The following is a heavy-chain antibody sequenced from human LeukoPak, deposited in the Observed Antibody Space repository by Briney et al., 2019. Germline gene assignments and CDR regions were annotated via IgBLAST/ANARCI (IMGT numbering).Heavy chain of an antibody. Sequence: GGSLRLSCAASGFTFSNCGMHWVRQAPGKGLERVAVIWYDGSGKYYADSVKGRFTISRDNSKNTLYLQMNSLRAEDTAVYYCAREEGLRSSSWFFDYWGQGTLVTVSS. J-gene: IGHJ4*02. CDR2: IWYDGSGK. CDR1: GFTFSNCG. CDR3: AREEGLRSSSWFFDY. V-gene: IGHV3-33*01. D-gene: IGHD6-13*01.